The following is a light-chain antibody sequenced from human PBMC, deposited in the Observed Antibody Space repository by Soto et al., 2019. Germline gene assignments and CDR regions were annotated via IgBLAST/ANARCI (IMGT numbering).Light chain of an antibody. V-gene: IGKV3-20*01. CDR2: YTS. Sequence: EIVLTQSPGTLSLSPGERATLSCRASQSVSSSYLAWYQQKPGQAPRLLIYYTSTRATGFPARFSGSGSGTDFTLTISSLEPEDFTVYYCQQYGNSPRLTFGGGTKVDIK. CDR3: QQYGNSPRLT. J-gene: IGKJ4*01. CDR1: QSVSSSY.